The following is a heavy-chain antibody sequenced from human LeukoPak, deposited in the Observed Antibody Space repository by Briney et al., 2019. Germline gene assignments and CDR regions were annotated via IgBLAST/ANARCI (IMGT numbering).Heavy chain of an antibody. CDR2: ISSSSSYI. CDR1: GFTFSSYS. V-gene: IGHV3-21*01. Sequence: PGGSLRLSCAASGFTFSSYSMNWLRQAPGKGLEWVSSISSSSSYIYYADSVKGRFTISRDNAKNSLYLQMNSLRAEDTAVYYCARDAYCTNGVCYSDYFDYWGQGTLVTVSS. J-gene: IGHJ4*02. CDR3: ARDAYCTNGVCYSDYFDY. D-gene: IGHD2-8*01.